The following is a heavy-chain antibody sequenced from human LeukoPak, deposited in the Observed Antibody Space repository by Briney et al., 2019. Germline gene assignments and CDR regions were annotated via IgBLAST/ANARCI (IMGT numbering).Heavy chain of an antibody. CDR3: AKDRGAAIRGVIIFAY. Sequence: GGSLRLSCAAYGFTFDDYAMHWVRQAPGKGLEWVSGISWNSGSIGYADSVKGRFTISRDNAKNSLYLQMNSLRAEDTALYYCAKDRGAAIRGVIIFAYWGQGTLVTVSS. CDR1: GFTFDDYA. V-gene: IGHV3-9*01. D-gene: IGHD3-10*01. J-gene: IGHJ4*02. CDR2: ISWNSGSI.